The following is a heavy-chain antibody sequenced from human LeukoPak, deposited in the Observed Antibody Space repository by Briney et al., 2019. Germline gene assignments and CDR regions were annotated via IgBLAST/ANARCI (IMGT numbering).Heavy chain of an antibody. CDR2: ISGSGGST. J-gene: IGHJ5*02. D-gene: IGHD3-16*01. CDR3: GKEGGA. Sequence: GSLRLSCAASGFTFSSYAMSWVRQAPGKGLEWVSAISGSGGSTNYADSLEGRFTIARDNSKDMVYLQMNSLKVEDTAIYYCGKEGGAWGQGTKVTVSS. V-gene: IGHV3-23*01. CDR1: GFTFSSYA.